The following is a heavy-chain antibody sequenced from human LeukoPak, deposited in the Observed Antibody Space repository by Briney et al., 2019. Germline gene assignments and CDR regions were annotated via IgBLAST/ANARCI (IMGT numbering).Heavy chain of an antibody. CDR2: INTNAGNP. D-gene: IGHD5-18*01. CDR1: GYTITSYA. V-gene: IGHV7-4-1*02. CDR3: ARVKGPKQLWLPDY. Sequence: ASVKVSCKASGYTITSYAMNWVRQAPGQGLEWMGWINTNAGNPTYAQGFTGRFVFSLDTSVSTAYLQISSLKAEDTAVYYCARVKGPKQLWLPDYWGQGTLVTVSS. J-gene: IGHJ4*02.